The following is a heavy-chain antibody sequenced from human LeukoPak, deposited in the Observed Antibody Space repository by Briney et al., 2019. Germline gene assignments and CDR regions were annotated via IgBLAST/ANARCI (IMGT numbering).Heavy chain of an antibody. J-gene: IGHJ3*02. CDR2: IYYSGST. CDR1: GGSISSYY. D-gene: IGHD2-2*01. CDR3: AGGGIDIVVVPAASDAFDI. Sequence: ASETLSLTCTVSGGSISSYYWSWIRQPPGKGLEWIGYIYYSGSTYYNPSLRSRVTISVDTSKNQFSLKLSSVTAADTAVYYCAGGGIDIVVVPAASDAFDIWGQGTMVTVSS. V-gene: IGHV4-59*12.